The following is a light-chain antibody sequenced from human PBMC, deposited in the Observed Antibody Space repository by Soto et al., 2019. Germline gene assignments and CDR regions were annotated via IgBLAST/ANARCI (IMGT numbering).Light chain of an antibody. CDR2: RNN. V-gene: IGLV1-47*01. CDR1: SSNIGSNY. J-gene: IGLJ2*01. Sequence: QSVLTQPPSASGTPGQRVTISCSGSSSNIGSNYVFWYQHLPGTAPKLLMYRNNQRPSGVPDRFSGSKSGTSASLAISGLRSEDETDYHCAAWDDSLSGVVFGGGTKLTVL. CDR3: AAWDDSLSGVV.